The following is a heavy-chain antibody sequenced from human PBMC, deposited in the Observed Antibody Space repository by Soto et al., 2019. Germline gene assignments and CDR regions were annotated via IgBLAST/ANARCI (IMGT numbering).Heavy chain of an antibody. CDR1: GGSISSSNW. J-gene: IGHJ4*02. CDR3: ARDRTAHQLPWV. D-gene: IGHD2-2*01. V-gene: IGHV4-4*02. Sequence: SLTCAVSGGSISSSNWWSWVRQPPGKGLEWIGEIYHSGSTNYNPSLKSRVTISVDTSKNQFSLKLSSVTAADTAVYYCARDRTAHQLPWVWGQVNLVTVSS. CDR2: IYHSGST.